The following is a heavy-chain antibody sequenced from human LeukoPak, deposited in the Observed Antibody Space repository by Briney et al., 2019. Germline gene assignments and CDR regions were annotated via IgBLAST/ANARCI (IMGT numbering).Heavy chain of an antibody. V-gene: IGHV3-73*01. CDR2: IRSKANSYAT. CDR3: VTTVTTNLDY. Sequence: GGSLKLSCAASGFTFSGSVMHWVRQASGKGLEWVGRIRSKANSYATAYGESVKGRFTISRDDSKNTACLQMNSLKTEDTAVYYCVTTVTTNLDYWGQGTLVTVSS. D-gene: IGHD4-17*01. J-gene: IGHJ4*02. CDR1: GFTFSGSV.